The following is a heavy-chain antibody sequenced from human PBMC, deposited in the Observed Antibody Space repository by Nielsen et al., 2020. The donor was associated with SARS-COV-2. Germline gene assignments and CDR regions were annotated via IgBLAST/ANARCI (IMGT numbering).Heavy chain of an antibody. D-gene: IGHD3-10*01. V-gene: IGHV3-23*01. Sequence: GGSLRLSCTASGFIFDDYGVNWFRQAPGKGLEWVSAISGSGGSTYYADSVKGRFTISRDNSKNTLYLQMNSLRAEDTAVYYCAKDPLWFGELLLNYFDYWGQGTLVTVSS. CDR3: AKDPLWFGELLLNYFDY. CDR1: GFIFDDYG. CDR2: ISGSGGST. J-gene: IGHJ4*02.